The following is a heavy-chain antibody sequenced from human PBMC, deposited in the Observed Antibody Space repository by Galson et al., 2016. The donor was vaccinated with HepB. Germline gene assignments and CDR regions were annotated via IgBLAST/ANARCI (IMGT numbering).Heavy chain of an antibody. J-gene: IGHJ4*02. V-gene: IGHV3-48*02. CDR2: IDNSGGAI. D-gene: IGHD4-11*01. CDR3: ATGLTTFEH. Sequence: SLRLSCAPSGFIFTTYAMNWVRQAPGKGLEWISYIDNSGGAIYYTDSVRGRFTISRDNAKNSLYLQMNSRGDEDTAVYYCATGLTTFEHWGQGTLVTVSS. CDR1: GFIFTTYA.